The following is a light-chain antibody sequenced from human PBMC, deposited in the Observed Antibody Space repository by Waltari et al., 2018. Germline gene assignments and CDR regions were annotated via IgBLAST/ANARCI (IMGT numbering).Light chain of an antibody. Sequence: EVVLTQSPATLSLSPGERATLSCRASQSVYNFLAWYQQKPGQAPRLLIYEASQRATGIPARFSGSGSETDFTLTISNLEPEDVAVYYCQQRANWPPLTFGGGTKVEIK. CDR1: QSVYNF. V-gene: IGKV3-11*01. CDR2: EAS. CDR3: QQRANWPPLT. J-gene: IGKJ4*01.